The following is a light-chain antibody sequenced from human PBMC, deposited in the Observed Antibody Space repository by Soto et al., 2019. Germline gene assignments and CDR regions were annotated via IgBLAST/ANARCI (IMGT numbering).Light chain of an antibody. CDR1: QTVSSSY. CDR2: GAS. J-gene: IGKJ2*01. CDR3: QQYGSPRYT. V-gene: IGKV3-20*01. Sequence: EIVLTQSPGTLSLSPGERATLSCRASQTVSSSYLAWYQQKPGQAPRLLIYGASSRATGIPDRFSGSGSGTDFNLTISRLEPEDFAVYYCQQYGSPRYTFGRGTKLEIK.